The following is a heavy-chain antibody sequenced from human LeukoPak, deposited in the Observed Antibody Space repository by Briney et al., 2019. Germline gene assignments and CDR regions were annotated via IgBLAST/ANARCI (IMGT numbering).Heavy chain of an antibody. CDR1: GGSISTYY. Sequence: LSETLSLTCTVSGGSISTYYWSWIRQPPGKGLEYIGYIYYSGSTNYNPSLKSRVTMSLDTSKNQFSLKLSSVTAADTAVYYCAREEVPHGFDIWGQGAMCTVSS. J-gene: IGHJ3*02. CDR3: AREEVPHGFDI. V-gene: IGHV4-59*01. CDR2: IYYSGST.